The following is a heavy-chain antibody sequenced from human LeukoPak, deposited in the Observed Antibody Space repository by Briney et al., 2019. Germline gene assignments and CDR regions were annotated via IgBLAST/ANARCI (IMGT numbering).Heavy chain of an antibody. D-gene: IGHD6-19*01. J-gene: IGHJ6*03. CDR3: ARGGDGGWFYYYYYMDV. CDR1: GFTFSSYA. Sequence: GGSLRLSCAASGFTFSSYAMSWVRQAPGKGLEWVSSISDSGGSAYYADSVKGRFTISGDNAKNSLYLQMNSLRAEDTAVYYCARGGDGGWFYYYYYMDVWGKGTTVTVSS. V-gene: IGHV3-23*01. CDR2: ISDSGGSA.